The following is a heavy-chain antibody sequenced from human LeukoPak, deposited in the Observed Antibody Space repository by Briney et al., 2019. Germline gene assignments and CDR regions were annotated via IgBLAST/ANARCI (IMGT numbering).Heavy chain of an antibody. J-gene: IGHJ4*02. CDR2: ISGSGGST. CDR1: GFTFSSYA. Sequence: GGSLRLSXAASGFTFSSYAMSWVRQAPGKGLEWVSAISGSGGSTYYADSVKGRFTISRDNSKNTLYLQMNSLRAEDTAVYYCAKDGYDSSGYYYGDYWGQGTLVTVSS. CDR3: AKDGYDSSGYYYGDY. V-gene: IGHV3-23*01. D-gene: IGHD3-22*01.